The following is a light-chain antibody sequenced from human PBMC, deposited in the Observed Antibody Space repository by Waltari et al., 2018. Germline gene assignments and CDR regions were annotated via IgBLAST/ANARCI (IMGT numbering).Light chain of an antibody. J-gene: IGKJ2*01. CDR1: QSLLHRNGYNY. V-gene: IGKV2-28*01. CDR2: LGS. Sequence: EIVMTQSPLSQPVTPGEPASISCRSSQSLLHRNGYNYLDWYLQKPGQSPQLLIYLGSHRASGVPDRFSGSGSGTDFTLKISRVEAEDVGVYYCMQGLQSSSYTFGQGTKLVIK. CDR3: MQGLQSSSYT.